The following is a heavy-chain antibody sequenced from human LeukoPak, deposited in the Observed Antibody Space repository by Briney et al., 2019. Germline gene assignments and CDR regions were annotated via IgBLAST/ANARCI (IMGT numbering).Heavy chain of an antibody. Sequence: SETLSVTCSVSGDYISSTIYYWRWIRQPPEKGLEGIGCIYHSGSTYYHPSRKSRVTISVDTSKNQFCLNLSSVTAADTAVYYCAKDRRLASYDYWGQEDLVTVSS. J-gene: IGHJ4*02. CDR3: AKDRRLASYDY. CDR2: IYHSGST. CDR1: GDYISSTIYY. V-gene: IGHV4-39*07. D-gene: IGHD3-22*01.